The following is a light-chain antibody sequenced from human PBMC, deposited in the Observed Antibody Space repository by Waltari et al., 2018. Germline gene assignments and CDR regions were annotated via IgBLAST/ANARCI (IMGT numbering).Light chain of an antibody. V-gene: IGLV2-23*01. Sequence: QSALTQPASVSGSPGQSITISCKGTSSDVGSYDLVSWYHPHPGKAPKLMIYEGSKRPSGVSNRFSGSKSVNTASLTISGLQPEDEADYYCCSFAGSSGVVFGGGTKLTVL. J-gene: IGLJ2*01. CDR1: SSDVGSYDL. CDR2: EGS. CDR3: CSFAGSSGVV.